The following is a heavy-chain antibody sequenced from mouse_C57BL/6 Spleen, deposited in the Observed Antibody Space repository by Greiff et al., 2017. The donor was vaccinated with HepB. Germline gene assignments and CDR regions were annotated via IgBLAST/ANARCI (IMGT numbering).Heavy chain of an antibody. CDR2: IDPETGGT. CDR3: TRRGMVTTGWYFDV. Sequence: VQLQQSGAELVRPGASVTLSCKASGYTFTDYEMHWVKQTPVHGLEWIGAIDPETGGTAYNQKFKGKAILTADKSSSTAYMELRSLTSEDSAVYYCTRRGMVTTGWYFDVWGTGTTVTVSS. D-gene: IGHD2-2*01. CDR1: GYTFTDYE. J-gene: IGHJ1*03. V-gene: IGHV1-15*01.